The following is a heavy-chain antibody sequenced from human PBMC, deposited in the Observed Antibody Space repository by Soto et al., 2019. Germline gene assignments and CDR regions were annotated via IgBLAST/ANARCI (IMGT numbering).Heavy chain of an antibody. CDR3: ARTMYTSGWYLYGLDV. CDR1: GVTGSSHY. CDR2: IYSGGST. J-gene: IGHJ6*02. D-gene: IGHD6-19*01. Sequence: GLLLRLCCAAAGVTGSSHYMSRIRQATGKGPEWVSIIYSGGSTFYADSVKGRFTISRDNSKNTLYLQMNSLRAEDTAVYYCARTMYTSGWYLYGLDVWGQGTTVTVSS. V-gene: IGHV3-53*01.